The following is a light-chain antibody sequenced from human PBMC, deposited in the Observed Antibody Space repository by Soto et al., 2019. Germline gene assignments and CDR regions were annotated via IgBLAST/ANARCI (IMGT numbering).Light chain of an antibody. CDR1: SSNIGAGHD. Sequence: QSVLTQPPSVSGAPGQRVTISCTGSSSNIGAGHDVHWYQQLPGTAPKLLIYGNGNRPSGVPDRFSGSKSGTSASLAITGLQAEDEADYYCSSYVGGKNPHVVFGGGTQLTVL. J-gene: IGLJ7*01. CDR2: GNG. CDR3: SSYVGGKNPHVV. V-gene: IGLV1-40*01.